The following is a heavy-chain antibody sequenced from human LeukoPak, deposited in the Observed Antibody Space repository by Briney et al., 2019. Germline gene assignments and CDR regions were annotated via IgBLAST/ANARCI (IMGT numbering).Heavy chain of an antibody. J-gene: IGHJ6*04. V-gene: IGHV3-48*03. D-gene: IGHD3-22*01. CDR2: ISSSGSTI. Sequence: GGSLRLSCAASGVTFSSYEMNWVRQAPGKGLEWVSYISSSGSTIYYADSVKGRFTISRDNAKNSLYLQMNGLRAEDTAVYYCAELGITMIRGVWGKGTTVTISS. CDR1: GVTFSSYE. CDR3: AELGITMIRGV.